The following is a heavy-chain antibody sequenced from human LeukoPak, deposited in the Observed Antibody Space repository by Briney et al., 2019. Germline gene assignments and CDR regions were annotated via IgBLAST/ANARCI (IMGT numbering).Heavy chain of an antibody. CDR3: ARGGGLRYFDWLPPDWFDP. CDR1: GGSFSGYY. Sequence: SQTLSLTCAVYGGSFSGYYWSWIRQPPGKGLEWIGEINHSGSTNYNPSLKSRVTISVDTSKNQFSLKLSSVTAADTAVYYCARGGGLRYFDWLPPDWFDPWGQGTLVTVSS. V-gene: IGHV4-34*01. J-gene: IGHJ5*02. CDR2: INHSGST. D-gene: IGHD3-9*01.